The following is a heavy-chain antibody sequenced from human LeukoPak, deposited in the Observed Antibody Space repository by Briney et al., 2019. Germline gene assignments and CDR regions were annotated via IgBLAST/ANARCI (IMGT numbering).Heavy chain of an antibody. V-gene: IGHV3-11*01. CDR3: ARDRSRYSSWGYYYYGMDV. J-gene: IGHJ6*02. Sequence: KSGGSLRLSCAASGYTFSDYYMSWIRQAPGKGLEWVSYISSSGSTIYYADSVKGRFTISRDNAKNSLYLQMNSLRAEDTAVYYCARDRSRYSSWGYYYYGMDVWGQGTTVTVSS. CDR1: GYTFSDYY. CDR2: ISSSGSTI. D-gene: IGHD6-19*01.